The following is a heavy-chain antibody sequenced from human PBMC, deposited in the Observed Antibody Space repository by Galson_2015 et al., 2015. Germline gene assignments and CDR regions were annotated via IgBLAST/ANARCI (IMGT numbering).Heavy chain of an antibody. V-gene: IGHV6-1*01. CDR1: GDSVSSNSAA. Sequence: CAIPGDSVSSNSAAWNWIRQSPSRGLEWLGRTYYRSKWYNDYAVSVNSRITINPDTSKNQFSLQLNSVTPEDTAVYYCARARVDYYGSGSYYKGYYYYGMDVWGQGTTVTVSS. CDR3: ARARVDYYGSGSYYKGYYYYGMDV. J-gene: IGHJ6*02. D-gene: IGHD3-10*01. CDR2: TYYRSKWYN.